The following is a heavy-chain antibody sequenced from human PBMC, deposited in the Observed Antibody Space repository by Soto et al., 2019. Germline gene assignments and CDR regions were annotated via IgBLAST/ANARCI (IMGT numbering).Heavy chain of an antibody. CDR2: IYYSGST. CDR1: GGSISSGGYY. D-gene: IGHD6-6*01. V-gene: IGHV4-31*03. Sequence: TLSLTCTVSGGSISSGGYYWSWIRQHPGKGLEWIGYIYYSGSTYYNPSLKSRVTISVDTSKNQFSLKLSSVTAADTAVYYCAGIAARRKGYYYYGMDVWGQGTTVTASS. J-gene: IGHJ6*02. CDR3: AGIAARRKGYYYYGMDV.